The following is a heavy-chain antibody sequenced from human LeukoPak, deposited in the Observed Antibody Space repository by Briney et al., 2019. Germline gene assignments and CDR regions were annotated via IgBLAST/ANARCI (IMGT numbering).Heavy chain of an antibody. Sequence: GGSLRLSCAASGFTFSSYAMSWVRQTPGKGLEWVLVFSGTGGSTYYAESVKGRFTISRDNSKNTLYLQMNSLRAEDTAVYYCAKDLTYGEYAGGDAFDIWGQGTMVTVSS. V-gene: IGHV3-23*01. D-gene: IGHD4-17*01. J-gene: IGHJ3*02. CDR3: AKDLTYGEYAGGDAFDI. CDR1: GFTFSSYA. CDR2: FSGTGGST.